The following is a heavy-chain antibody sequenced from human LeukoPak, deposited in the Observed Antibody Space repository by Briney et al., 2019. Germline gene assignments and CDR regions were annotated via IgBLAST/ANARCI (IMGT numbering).Heavy chain of an antibody. V-gene: IGHV3-23*01. J-gene: IGHJ4*02. CDR3: AKDLKMTNYFDY. CDR1: GFTFSSYA. CDR2: ISGSGGST. D-gene: IGHD5-24*01. Sequence: GGPLRLSCAASGFTFSSYAMSWVRQAPGKGLEWVSAISGSGGSTYYADSVKGRFTISRDNSKNTLYLQMNSLRAEDTAVYYCAKDLKMTNYFDYWGQGTLVTVSS.